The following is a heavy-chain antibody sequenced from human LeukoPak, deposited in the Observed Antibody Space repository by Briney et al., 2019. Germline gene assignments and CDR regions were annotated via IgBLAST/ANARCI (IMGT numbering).Heavy chain of an antibody. CDR1: GGSINSNTYY. D-gene: IGHD5-12*01. CDR2: IYASGST. V-gene: IGHV4-61*05. CDR3: ASGYSGYDSIDY. Sequence: SETLSLTCAVSGGSINSNTYYWGWIRQPAGKGLEWIGRIYASGSTNYNPSLKSRVTISVDKSKNQFSLRLSFVTAADTAVYYCASGYSGYDSIDYWGQGTLGTVSS. J-gene: IGHJ4*02.